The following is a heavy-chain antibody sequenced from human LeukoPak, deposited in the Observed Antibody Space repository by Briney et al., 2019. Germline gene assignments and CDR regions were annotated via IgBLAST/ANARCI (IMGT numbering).Heavy chain of an antibody. CDR1: GGSFSGYY. CDR3: ARGQTIVGATGDF. Sequence: SETLSLTCAVYGGSFSGYYWSWIRQPPGRGLEWIGGINHSGSTNYNPSLKSRVTISVDTSKNQFSLKLSSVTAADTAVYYCARGQTIVGATGDFWGQGTLVTVSS. D-gene: IGHD1-26*01. J-gene: IGHJ4*02. V-gene: IGHV4-34*01. CDR2: INHSGST.